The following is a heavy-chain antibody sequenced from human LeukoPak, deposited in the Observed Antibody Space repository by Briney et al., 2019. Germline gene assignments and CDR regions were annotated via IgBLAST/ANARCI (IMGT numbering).Heavy chain of an antibody. J-gene: IGHJ3*02. CDR1: GFTFSSYS. D-gene: IGHD6-13*01. CDR3: ASAVSSSWDNHDAFDI. CDR2: ISSSSSYI. Sequence: GGSLRLSCAASGFTFSSYSMNWVRQAPGKGLEWVSSISSSSSYIYYADSVKGRFTISRDNAKNSLYLQMNSLGAEDTAVYYCASAVSSSWDNHDAFDIWGQGTMVTVSS. V-gene: IGHV3-21*01.